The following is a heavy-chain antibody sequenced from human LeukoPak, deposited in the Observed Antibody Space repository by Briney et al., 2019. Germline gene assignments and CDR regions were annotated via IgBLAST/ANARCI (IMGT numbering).Heavy chain of an antibody. D-gene: IGHD6-13*01. CDR1: GGSISSYY. J-gene: IGHJ4*02. CDR2: IYYSGST. CDR3: ARGRSSSSSLPGY. V-gene: IGHV4-59*01. Sequence: SETLSLTCTVSGGSISSYYWSWIRQPPGKGVEWIGYIYYSGSTKYNPSLKSRVTISVDTSKNQFSLKLSSVAAADTAVYYCARGRSSSSSLPGYWGQGTLVTVSS.